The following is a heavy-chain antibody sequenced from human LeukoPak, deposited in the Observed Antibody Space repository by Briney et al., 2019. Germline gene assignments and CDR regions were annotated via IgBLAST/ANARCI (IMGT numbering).Heavy chain of an antibody. J-gene: IGHJ3*02. CDR1: GFTFSSYS. CDR2: ISSSSSYI. V-gene: IGHV3-21*01. CDR3: ARPEDSGAFDI. Sequence: GGSLRLSCAASGFTFSSYSMNWVRQAPGKGLEWVSSISSSSSYIYYADSVKGRFTISRDNAKNSLYLQMNSLRAEDTAVYYCARPEDSGAFDIWGQGTMVTVSS. D-gene: IGHD1-14*01.